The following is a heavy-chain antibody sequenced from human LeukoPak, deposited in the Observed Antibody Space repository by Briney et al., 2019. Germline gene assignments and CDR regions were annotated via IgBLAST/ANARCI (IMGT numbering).Heavy chain of an antibody. CDR1: GGSISSGGYY. D-gene: IGHD3-3*01. CDR3: ARDLVSSGYYLGGWFDP. V-gene: IGHV4-31*03. Sequence: PSETLSLTCTVSGGSISSGGYYWSWIRQHPGKGLEWIGYIYYSGSTYYNPSLKSRVTISVDTSKNQFSLKLSSVTAADTAVYYCARDLVSSGYYLGGWFDPWGQGTLVTVSS. J-gene: IGHJ5*02. CDR2: IYYSGST.